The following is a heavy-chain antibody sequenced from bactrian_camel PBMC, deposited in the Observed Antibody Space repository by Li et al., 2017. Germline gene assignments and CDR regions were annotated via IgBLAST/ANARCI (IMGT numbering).Heavy chain of an antibody. J-gene: IGHJ4*01. CDR2: IGNDGST. CDR3: AADVIPSCTIATLTSYF. D-gene: IGHD4*01. CDR1: TYSHRPYC. V-gene: IGHV3-3*01. Sequence: QVQLVESGGGAVMAGGSLRLSCEATTYSHRPYCMGWFRQAPGKDREGVSVIGNDGSTTYGDSVNGRFTISKDSGKNTVHLQMNSLMPEDSGVYYCAADVIPSCTIATLTSYFWGQGTQVTVS.